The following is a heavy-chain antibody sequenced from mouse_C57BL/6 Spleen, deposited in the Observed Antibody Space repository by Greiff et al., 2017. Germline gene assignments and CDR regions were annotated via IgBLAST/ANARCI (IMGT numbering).Heavy chain of an antibody. CDR2: IDPSDSYT. D-gene: IGHD2-1*01. CDR1: GYTFTSYW. V-gene: IGHV1-50*01. Sequence: VQLQQSGAELVKPGASVKLSCKASGYTFTSYWMQWVKQRPGQGLEWIGEIDPSDSYTNYNQKFKGKATLTVDTSSSTAYMQLSSLTSEDSAVYYCASGGNYGDYWGQGTTLTVSS. CDR3: ASGGNYGDY. J-gene: IGHJ2*01.